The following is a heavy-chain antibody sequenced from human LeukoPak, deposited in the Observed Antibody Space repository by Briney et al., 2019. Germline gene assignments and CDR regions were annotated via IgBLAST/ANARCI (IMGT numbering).Heavy chain of an antibody. CDR2: TYYRSKWYN. CDR3: ARESVVVAPQAPFDY. Sequence: SQTLSLTCAISGDSVSSNSAAWNWIRQSPSRGLECLGRTYYRSKWYNDYAVSVKSRITINPDTSKNQFSLQLNSVTPEDTAVYYCARESVVVAPQAPFDYWGQGTLVTVSS. D-gene: IGHD3-22*01. V-gene: IGHV6-1*01. J-gene: IGHJ4*02. CDR1: GDSVSSNSAA.